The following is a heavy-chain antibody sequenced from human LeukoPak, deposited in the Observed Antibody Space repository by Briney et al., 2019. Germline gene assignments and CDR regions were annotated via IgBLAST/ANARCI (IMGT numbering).Heavy chain of an antibody. CDR2: IKQDGSEK. CDR3: AKERVGYGTTGILDY. D-gene: IGHD1-1*01. CDR1: GFTFSSYW. J-gene: IGHJ4*02. Sequence: GGSLRLSCAASGFTFSSYWMSWVRQAPGKGLEWVANIKQDGSEKYYVDSVKGRFTISRDNSKNTLYLQMSSLRAEDTAVYYCAKERVGYGTTGILDYWGQGTLVTVSS. V-gene: IGHV3-7*03.